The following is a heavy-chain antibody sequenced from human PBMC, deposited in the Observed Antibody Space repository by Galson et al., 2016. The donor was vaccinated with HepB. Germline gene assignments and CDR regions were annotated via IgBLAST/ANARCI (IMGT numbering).Heavy chain of an antibody. V-gene: IGHV3-7*03. CDR1: GFTFSSYW. CDR2: TKEDGSVK. CDR3: ARDPRAGAYYFDY. J-gene: IGHJ4*02. D-gene: IGHD2-21*01. Sequence: SLRLSCAASGFTFSSYWMTWVRQAPGKGLEWVANTKEDGSVKYHVDSVQGRFTISRDNAKNSLYLQMNSLRAEDTAVYYCARDPRAGAYYFDYWGQGTLVTVSS.